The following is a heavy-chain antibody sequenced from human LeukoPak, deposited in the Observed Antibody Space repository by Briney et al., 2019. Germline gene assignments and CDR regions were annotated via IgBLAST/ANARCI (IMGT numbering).Heavy chain of an antibody. CDR1: GGSISSYY. CDR3: ARMAVGAVDY. Sequence: NTSETLSLTCTVSGGSISSYYWSWIRQPPGKGLGWIGYIYYSGSTNYNPSLKSRVTISVDTSKNQFSLKLSSVTAADTAVYYCARMAVGAVDYWGQGTLVTVSS. D-gene: IGHD1-26*01. J-gene: IGHJ4*02. V-gene: IGHV4-59*01. CDR2: IYYSGST.